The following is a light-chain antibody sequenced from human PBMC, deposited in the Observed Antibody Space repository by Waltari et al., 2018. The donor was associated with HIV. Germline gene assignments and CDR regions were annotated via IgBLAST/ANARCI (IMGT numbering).Light chain of an antibody. J-gene: IGLJ2*01. CDR1: SSDVGSYYL. V-gene: IGLV2-23*02. CDR2: EVS. Sequence: QSALTQPASVSGSPGPSITISCAGTSSDVGSYYLVSWYQQPPGKAPKLMIDEVSKRPAGVYNRFAGYKSGNTASLTISGLQAEDEADYYCCSYAGRSTFVVFGGGTKLTVL. CDR3: CSYAGRSTFVV.